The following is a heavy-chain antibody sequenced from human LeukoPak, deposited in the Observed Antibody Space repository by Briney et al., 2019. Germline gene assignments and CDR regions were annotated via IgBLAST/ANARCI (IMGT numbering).Heavy chain of an antibody. CDR1: GFTFSSYD. D-gene: IGHD6-13*01. Sequence: PGGSLRLSCAASGFTFSSYDMHWVRQATGKGLEWVSAIGTAGDTYYPGSVKGRFTISRENAKNSLYLQMNSLRAGDTAVYYCARETGYSDSWPLEYWGQGTLVTVSS. CDR3: ARETGYSDSWPLEY. CDR2: IGTAGDT. V-gene: IGHV3-13*01. J-gene: IGHJ4*02.